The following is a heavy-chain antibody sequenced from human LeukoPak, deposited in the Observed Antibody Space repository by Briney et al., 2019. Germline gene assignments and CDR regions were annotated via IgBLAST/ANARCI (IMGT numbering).Heavy chain of an antibody. Sequence: PSQTLSLTCTVSGGSISSGGYYWSWIRQHPGKGLEWIGYIYYSGSTYYNPSLKSRVTISVDTSKNQFSLKLSSVTAADTAVYYCARAYSVGTVSFSSWAYWYFDLWGRGTLVTVSS. CDR2: IYYSGST. V-gene: IGHV4-31*03. J-gene: IGHJ2*01. CDR1: GGSISSGGYY. CDR3: ARAYSVGTVSFSSWAYWYFDL. D-gene: IGHD6-13*01.